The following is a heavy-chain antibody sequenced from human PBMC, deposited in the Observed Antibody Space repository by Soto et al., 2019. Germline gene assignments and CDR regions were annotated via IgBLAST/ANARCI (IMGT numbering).Heavy chain of an antibody. J-gene: IGHJ6*02. CDR2: ISGSGGTT. CDR3: AKDSWAIFGVPAGEYYAMDV. CDR1: GFTFENYA. Sequence: GGSLRLSCVASGFTFENYAMSWVRQAPGKGLEWVSAISGSGGTTYYSDSVKGRFTISRDNSKNTVYLQMNDLRVDDAAEYFSAKDSWAIFGVPAGEYYAMDVWGQGTTVTVSS. D-gene: IGHD3-3*01. V-gene: IGHV3-23*01.